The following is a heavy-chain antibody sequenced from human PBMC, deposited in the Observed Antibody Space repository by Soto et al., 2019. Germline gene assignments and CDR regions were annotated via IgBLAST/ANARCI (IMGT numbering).Heavy chain of an antibody. CDR3: ARTGFPYGDYVDY. V-gene: IGHV3-7*01. CDR1: GFTFSSYW. J-gene: IGHJ4*02. D-gene: IGHD4-17*01. Sequence: PGGSLRLSCAASGFTFSSYWMSWVRQAPGKGLEWVANIKQDGSEKYYVDSVKGRFTISRDNAKNSLYLQMNSLRAEDTAVYYCARTGFPYGDYVDYWGQGTLVTVSS. CDR2: IKQDGSEK.